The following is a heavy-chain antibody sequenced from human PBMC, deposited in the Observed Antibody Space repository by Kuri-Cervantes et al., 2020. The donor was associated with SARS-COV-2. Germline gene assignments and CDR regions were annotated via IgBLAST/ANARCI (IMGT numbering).Heavy chain of an antibody. CDR2: ISSDGSDK. Sequence: GGSLRLSCAASGFAFSTYLMHWVRQAPGKGLEWVAAISSDGSDKYNIDSVKGRFTISRDNSKSTLSLQMNSLRPEDTAVYYCARDRVFRGNYYFDYWGPGTLVTVSS. D-gene: IGHD1-26*01. CDR3: ARDRVFRGNYYFDY. J-gene: IGHJ4*02. V-gene: IGHV3-30*04. CDR1: GFAFSTYL.